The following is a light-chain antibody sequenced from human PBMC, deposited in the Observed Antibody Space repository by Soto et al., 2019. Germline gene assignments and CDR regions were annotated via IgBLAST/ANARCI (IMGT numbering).Light chain of an antibody. V-gene: IGKV1-5*01. CDR2: DAS. CDR3: QQYTNTNNPWM. CDR1: QTISTW. Sequence: IQVTQSPPTLSASVGDRVTITRRSSQTISTWMAWYQQKPRKATTLLVYDASTLQSGVASRFSGSGSGTEFTLIISGLQPDDSATYYCQQYTNTNNPWMFGQGTKVDIK. J-gene: IGKJ1*01.